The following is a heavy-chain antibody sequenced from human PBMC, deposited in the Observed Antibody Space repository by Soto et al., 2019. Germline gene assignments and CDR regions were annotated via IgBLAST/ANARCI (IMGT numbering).Heavy chain of an antibody. V-gene: IGHV3-66*01. CDR3: ARDVFGYCSGGSCSLSYSYYMDV. D-gene: IGHD2-15*01. J-gene: IGHJ6*03. CDR1: GFTVSSNY. CDR2: IYSGGST. Sequence: EVQLVESGGGLVQPGGSLRLSCAASGFTVSSNYMSWVRQAPGKGLEWVSVIYSGGSTYYADSVKGRFTISRDNSKNTMYLQMNSLRAEDTAVYYCARDVFGYCSGGSCSLSYSYYMDVWGKGTTVTVSS.